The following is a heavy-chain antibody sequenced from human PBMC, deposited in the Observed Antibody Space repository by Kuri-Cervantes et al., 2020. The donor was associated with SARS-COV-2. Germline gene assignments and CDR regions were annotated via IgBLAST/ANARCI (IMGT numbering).Heavy chain of an antibody. CDR3: ARERFGFGSGTYYNEVLMSMDY. CDR1: GFTFSSYA. CDR2: ISYDGSNK. D-gene: IGHD3-10*01. J-gene: IGHJ4*02. Sequence: LSLTCAASGFTFSSYAMHWVRQAPGKGLEWVAVISYDGSNKYYADSVKGRYTISRDNAKNSLYLQMSSLRAADTAVYYCARERFGFGSGTYYNEVLMSMDYWGQGALVTVSS. V-gene: IGHV3-30-3*01.